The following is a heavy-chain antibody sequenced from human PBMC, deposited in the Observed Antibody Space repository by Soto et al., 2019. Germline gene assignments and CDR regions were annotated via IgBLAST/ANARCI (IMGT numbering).Heavy chain of an antibody. CDR3: AKRRGYCSSTSCFFDY. D-gene: IGHD2-2*01. CDR1: GFTFSSYA. CDR2: ISGVGAST. V-gene: IGHV3-23*01. J-gene: IGHJ4*02. Sequence: GGSLRLSCAASGFTFSSYAMSWVRQAPGKGLEWVSAISGVGASTYYADSVKGQFTSTRDNSKNTLYLQMNSLRAEDTAVYYCAKRRGYCSSTSCFFDYWAQGTLVTVSS.